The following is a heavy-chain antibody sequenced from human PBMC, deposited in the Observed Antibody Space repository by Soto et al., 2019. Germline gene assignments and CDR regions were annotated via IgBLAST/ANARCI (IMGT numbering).Heavy chain of an antibody. J-gene: IGHJ5*02. CDR2: ISSSSSTI. Sequence: GGSLRLSCAASGFTFSSYSMNWVRQAPGKGLEWVSYISSSSSTIYYADSVKGRFTISRDNAKNSLYLQMNSLRAEDTAVYYCARDLHDYRIYNWFDPWGQGTLVTVSS. V-gene: IGHV3-48*01. CDR3: ARDLHDYRIYNWFDP. CDR1: GFTFSSYS. D-gene: IGHD4-4*01.